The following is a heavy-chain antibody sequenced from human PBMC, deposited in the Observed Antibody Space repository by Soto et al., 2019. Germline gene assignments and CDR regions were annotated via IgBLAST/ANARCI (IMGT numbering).Heavy chain of an antibody. D-gene: IGHD3-10*01. CDR1: EFTFSNYE. CDR2: ISYTGSTI. CDR3: AKEGFGEFSRYFDY. V-gene: IGHV3-48*03. J-gene: IGHJ4*02. Sequence: SGGSLRLSCVGSEFTFSNYEMNWVRQAPGKGLEWVSYISYTGSTIYYADSVRGRFTISGDNSKNTLYLQMNSLRAEDTAVYYCAKEGFGEFSRYFDYWGQGTLVTVSS.